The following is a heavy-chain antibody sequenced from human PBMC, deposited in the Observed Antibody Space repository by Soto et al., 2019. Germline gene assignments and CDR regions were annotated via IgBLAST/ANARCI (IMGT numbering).Heavy chain of an antibody. Sequence: VASVKVSCKASGYTFTGYYMHWVRQAPGQGLEWMGWINPNSGGTNYAQKFQGRVTMTRDTSISTAYMELSRLRSDDTAVYYCATVEDILSGMDVWGQGTTVTVSS. J-gene: IGHJ6*02. V-gene: IGHV1-2*02. D-gene: IGHD3-9*01. CDR1: GYTFTGYY. CDR2: INPNSGGT. CDR3: ATVEDILSGMDV.